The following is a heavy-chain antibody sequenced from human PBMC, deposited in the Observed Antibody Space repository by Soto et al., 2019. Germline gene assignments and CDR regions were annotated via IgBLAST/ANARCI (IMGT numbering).Heavy chain of an antibody. D-gene: IGHD1-1*01. CDR2: IFYSGTT. J-gene: IGHJ6*02. V-gene: IGHV4-30-4*01. CDR3: ARDLWVEPELYYYGMDV. Sequence: SETLSLTCTVPGDSISSADYYWSWIRQTPGKGLEWIGHIFYSGTTYYNPSLKSRLTISVDTSKNHFSLRLTSVTAADTAVYYCARDLWVEPELYYYGMDVWGQGTTVTVSS. CDR1: GDSISSADYY.